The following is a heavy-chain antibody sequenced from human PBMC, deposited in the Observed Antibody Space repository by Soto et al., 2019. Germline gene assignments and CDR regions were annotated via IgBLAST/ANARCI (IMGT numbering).Heavy chain of an antibody. CDR2: ISSSGTTI. CDR3: ARDRGFDS. J-gene: IGHJ4*02. CDR1: GFIFSDFY. V-gene: IGHV3-11*01. Sequence: SLRLSCAGTGFIFSDFYMSWIRQAPGKGLEWVSYISSSGTTIYYADSVKGRFTISRDNAKRSVYLQMNSLRAEDTAVYYCARDRGFDSWGQGTLVTVSS.